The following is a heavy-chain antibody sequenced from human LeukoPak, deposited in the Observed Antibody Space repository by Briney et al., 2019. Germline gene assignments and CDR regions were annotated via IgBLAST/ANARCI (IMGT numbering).Heavy chain of an antibody. D-gene: IGHD3-22*01. Sequence: ASETLSLTCTVSGDSISSYNYFWGWIRQPPGKGLEWVGSIYYRGNTYYNPSLKSRVTLSADTSKNQFSLKVTSVTAADTAVYYCARASSGYYWDFDYWGQGALVTVSS. J-gene: IGHJ4*02. CDR1: GDSISSYNYF. V-gene: IGHV4-39*01. CDR3: ARASSGYYWDFDY. CDR2: IYYRGNT.